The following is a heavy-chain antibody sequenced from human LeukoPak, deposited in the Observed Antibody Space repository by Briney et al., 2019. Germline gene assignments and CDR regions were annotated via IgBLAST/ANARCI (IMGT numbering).Heavy chain of an antibody. CDR3: AREYDYGVSRADY. CDR2: INQDGSEK. D-gene: IGHD4-17*01. J-gene: IGHJ4*02. V-gene: IGHV3-7*01. CDR1: GFTFSSYW. Sequence: GGSLRLSCAVSGFTFSSYWMSWVRQAPGKGLEWVAHINQDGSEKHFVDSVEGRFTISRDNAANSLFLQMNSLRAEDTAVYYCAREYDYGVSRADYWGQGTLVTVSS.